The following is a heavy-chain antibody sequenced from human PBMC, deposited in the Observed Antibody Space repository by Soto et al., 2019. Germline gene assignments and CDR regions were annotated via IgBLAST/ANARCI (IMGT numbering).Heavy chain of an antibody. V-gene: IGHV1-3*01. CDR2: INAGNGNT. CDR3: ARVGPLMAGLDY. CDR1: GYTFTSYA. Sequence: SVKVSCKASGYTFTSYAMHWVRQAPGQRLEWMGWINAGNGNTKYSQKFQGRVTITRDTSASTAYMELSSLRSEDTAVYYCARVGPLMAGLDYWGQGTLVTVSS. J-gene: IGHJ4*02.